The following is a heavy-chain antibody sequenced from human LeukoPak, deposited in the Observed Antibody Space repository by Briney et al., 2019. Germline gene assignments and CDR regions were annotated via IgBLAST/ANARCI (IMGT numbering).Heavy chain of an antibody. CDR3: ASLVGANSPYDY. J-gene: IGHJ4*02. CDR2: IYHSGST. Sequence: SETLSLTCAVSGGSISSSNWWSWVRQPPGKGLEWIGEIYHSGSTNYNPSLKSRVTISVDKSKNQFSLKLSSVTAADTAVYYCASLVGANSPYDYWGQGTLVTVSS. V-gene: IGHV4-4*02. D-gene: IGHD1-26*01. CDR1: GGSISSSNW.